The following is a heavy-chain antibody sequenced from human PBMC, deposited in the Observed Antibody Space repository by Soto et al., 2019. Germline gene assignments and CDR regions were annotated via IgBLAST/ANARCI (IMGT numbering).Heavy chain of an antibody. Sequence: GESLKISCSTSGYSFTSYWIGWVRQMPGKGLEWMGIIHPADSDTRYSPSFQGQVTISADKSISTAYLQWSSPKASDTAIYYCARSRKYGGNSFEYWGQGTLVTVS. CDR2: IHPADSDT. CDR3: ARSRKYGGNSFEY. CDR1: GYSFTSYW. V-gene: IGHV5-51*01. D-gene: IGHD2-15*01. J-gene: IGHJ4*02.